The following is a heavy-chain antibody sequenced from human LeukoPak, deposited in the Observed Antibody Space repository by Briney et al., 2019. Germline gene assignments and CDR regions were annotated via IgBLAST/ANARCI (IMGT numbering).Heavy chain of an antibody. CDR1: GGSISSYY. Sequence: PSETLSLTCTVSGGSISSYYWSWIPQPPGKGLEWIGYIYYSGSTNYNPSLKSRVTISVDTSKNQCSLKLSSVTAADTAVYYCARHSQTRIVEVLPFFRYWGQGTLVTVSS. CDR3: ARHSQTRIVEVLPFFRY. D-gene: IGHD1-26*01. J-gene: IGHJ4*02. V-gene: IGHV4-59*08. CDR2: IYYSGST.